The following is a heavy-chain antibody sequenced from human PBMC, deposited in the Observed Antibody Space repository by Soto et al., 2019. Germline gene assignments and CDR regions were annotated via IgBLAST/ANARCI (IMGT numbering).Heavy chain of an antibody. CDR2: IKSKTDGGTT. V-gene: IGHV3-15*07. D-gene: IGHD5-18*01. CDR3: TTERIQLWLLYGMDV. J-gene: IGHJ6*02. CDR1: GFTFSNAW. Sequence: GGSLRLSCAASGFTFSNAWMNWVRQAPGKGLEWVGRIKSKTDGGTTDYAAPVKGRFTISRDDSKNTLYLQMNSLKTEDTAVYYCTTERIQLWLLYGMDVWGQGTTVTVSS.